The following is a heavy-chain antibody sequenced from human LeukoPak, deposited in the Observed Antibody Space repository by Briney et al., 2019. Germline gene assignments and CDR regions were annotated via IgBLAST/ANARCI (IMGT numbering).Heavy chain of an antibody. CDR2: ISSSSSFI. Sequence: GGSLRLSCAAPGFTFNNYDMNWVRQAPGKGLEWVSSISSSSSFIYYADSVKGRFTISRDNAKNLLYLQMNSLRAEDTAVYYCAREQLLYYHATNDAFDVWDQGAKVTVSS. CDR1: GFTFNNYD. J-gene: IGHJ3*01. D-gene: IGHD1-26*01. CDR3: AREQLLYYHATNDAFDV. V-gene: IGHV3-21*06.